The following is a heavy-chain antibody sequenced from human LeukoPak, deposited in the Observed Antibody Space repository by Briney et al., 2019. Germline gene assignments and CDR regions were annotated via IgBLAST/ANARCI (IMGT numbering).Heavy chain of an antibody. V-gene: IGHV4-59*01. D-gene: IGHD3-22*01. Sequence: SETLSLTCTVSGGSINNYYWSWIRQPPGKGLEWIGYIYYSGSTNYNPSLKSRVTISVDTSKNQFSLKLSSVTAADTAVYYCARDRRLLLNSQYYFDYWGQGTLVTVSS. CDR3: ARDRRLLLNSQYYFDY. CDR1: GGSINNYY. J-gene: IGHJ4*02. CDR2: IYYSGST.